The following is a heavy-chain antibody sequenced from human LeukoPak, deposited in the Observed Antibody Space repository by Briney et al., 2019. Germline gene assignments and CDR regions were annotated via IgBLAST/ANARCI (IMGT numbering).Heavy chain of an antibody. D-gene: IGHD3-22*01. CDR3: ARFPSYYYDSSGYSAFDY. J-gene: IGHJ4*02. CDR2: INPNSGGT. CDR1: GYTFTGYY. Sequence: GASVKVSCKASGYTFTGYYMHWVRQAPGQGLEWMGWINPNSGGTNYAQKFQGRVTMTRDTSISTAYMELSRLRSDDTAVYYCARFPSYYYDSSGYSAFDYWGQGTLVTVSS. V-gene: IGHV1-2*02.